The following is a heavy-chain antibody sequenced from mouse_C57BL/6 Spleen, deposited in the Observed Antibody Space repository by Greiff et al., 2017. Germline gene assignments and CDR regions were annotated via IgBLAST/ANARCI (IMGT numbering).Heavy chain of an antibody. V-gene: IGHV1-69*01. CDR2: IDPSDSYT. J-gene: IGHJ4*01. CDR1: GYTFTSYW. Sequence: QVQLQQPGAELVMPGASVKLSCKASGYTFTSYWMHWVKQRPGQGLEWIGEIDPSDSYTNYNQKFKGKSTLTVDKSSSTAYMQLSRLTSEDSAGYYCARRNWDDYAMDYWGQGTSVTVSS. D-gene: IGHD4-1*01. CDR3: ARRNWDDYAMDY.